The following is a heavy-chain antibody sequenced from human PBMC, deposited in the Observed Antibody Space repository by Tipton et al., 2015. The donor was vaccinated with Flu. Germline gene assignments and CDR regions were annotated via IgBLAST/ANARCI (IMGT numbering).Heavy chain of an antibody. CDR2: ISTSGTP. CDR1: GDSIRSGGYY. V-gene: IGHV4-31*03. CDR3: ARSTYYYGSGSSDY. Sequence: TLSLTCTVSGDSIRSGGYYWNWIRQPPGKGLQWIGYISTSGTPYSTPSLKSRLSVSMETSETQFSLSLRSVTAADTAVYYCARSTYYYGSGSSDYWGQGTLVTVSS. D-gene: IGHD3-10*01. J-gene: IGHJ4*02.